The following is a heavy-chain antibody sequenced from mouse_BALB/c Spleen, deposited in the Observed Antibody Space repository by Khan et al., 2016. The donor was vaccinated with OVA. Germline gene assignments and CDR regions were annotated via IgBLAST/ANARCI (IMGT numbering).Heavy chain of an antibody. Sequence: VQLQESGPEVVKPGASVRLSCKASGYSFTNYYINWVKQRPGQGLEWIGWIYPGNVNTKYNENFKGKATLTADKSSRPTYMHLRSLTSEDFAVYFGARECYYGNYRAWFAYGGQGTLVTVSA. D-gene: IGHD2-1*01. V-gene: IGHV1S56*01. CDR2: IYPGNVNT. J-gene: IGHJ3*01. CDR3: ARECYYGNYRAWFAY. CDR1: GYSFTNYY.